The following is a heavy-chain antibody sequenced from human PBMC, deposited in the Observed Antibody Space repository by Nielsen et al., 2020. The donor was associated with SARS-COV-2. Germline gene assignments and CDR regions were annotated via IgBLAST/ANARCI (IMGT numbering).Heavy chain of an antibody. V-gene: IGHV3-66*01. J-gene: IGHJ4*02. Sequence: GESLKISCAASGFTFSDYYMSWIRQAPGKGLEWVSAISSSTYYADSVKGRFTVSRDNSKNTLYLQMNSLRAEDTAVYYCAREEDTAMVYYWGQGTLVTVSS. CDR2: ISSST. CDR3: AREEDTAMVYY. CDR1: GFTFSDYY. D-gene: IGHD5-18*01.